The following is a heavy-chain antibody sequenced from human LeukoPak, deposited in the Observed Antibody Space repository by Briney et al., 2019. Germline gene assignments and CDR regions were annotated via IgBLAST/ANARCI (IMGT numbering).Heavy chain of an antibody. Sequence: GGSLRLSCAASGFTFSSYGMHWVRQAPGKGLEWVAFIRYDGSNKYYADSVKGRFTISRDNSKNTLYLQMTSLRAEDTAVYYCAKDISRGYSYGTFDYWGQGTLVTVSS. CDR2: IRYDGSNK. CDR1: GFTFSSYG. CDR3: AKDISRGYSYGTFDY. V-gene: IGHV3-30*02. D-gene: IGHD5-18*01. J-gene: IGHJ4*02.